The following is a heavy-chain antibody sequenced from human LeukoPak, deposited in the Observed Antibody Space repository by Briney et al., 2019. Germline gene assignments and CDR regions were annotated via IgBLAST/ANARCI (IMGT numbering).Heavy chain of an antibody. Sequence: GGSLRLSCAASGFTFSSYWMHWVRQAPGKGLVWVSRINSDGSNSIYGDSVKGRFTISRDNAKNTLYLQLSGLRADDTAVYYCARGGGGHAFDIWGQGTMVTVSS. CDR3: ARGGGGHAFDI. CDR1: GFTFSSYW. CDR2: INSDGSNS. D-gene: IGHD3-16*01. V-gene: IGHV3-74*01. J-gene: IGHJ3*02.